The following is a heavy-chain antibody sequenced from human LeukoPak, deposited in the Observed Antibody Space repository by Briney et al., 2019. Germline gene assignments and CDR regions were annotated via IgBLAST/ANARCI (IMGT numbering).Heavy chain of an antibody. D-gene: IGHD4-17*01. CDR3: ARDRPPDFYGDYVSGMDV. CDR1: GYTFTSYD. V-gene: IGHV1-8*01. J-gene: IGHJ6*02. CDR2: MNPNSGNT. Sequence: ASVKVSCKASGYTFTSYDINWVRQATGQGLEWMGWMNPNSGNTGYAQKFQGRVTMTRNTSISTAYMGLSSLRSADTAVYYCARDRPPDFYGDYVSGMDVWGQGTTVTVSS.